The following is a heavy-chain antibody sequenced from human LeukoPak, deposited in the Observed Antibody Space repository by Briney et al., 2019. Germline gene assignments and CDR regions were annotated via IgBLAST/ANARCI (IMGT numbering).Heavy chain of an antibody. D-gene: IGHD5-12*01. V-gene: IGHV3-48*03. J-gene: IGHJ6*03. CDR3: AKDSATAYYYMDV. CDR1: GFTFSSYE. Sequence: PGGSLRLSCAASGFTFSSYEMNWVRQAPGKGLEWVSYISSSGSTIYYADSVKGRFTISRDNAKNSLYLQMNSLRTEDTALYYCAKDSATAYYYMDVWGKGTTVTVSS. CDR2: ISSSGSTI.